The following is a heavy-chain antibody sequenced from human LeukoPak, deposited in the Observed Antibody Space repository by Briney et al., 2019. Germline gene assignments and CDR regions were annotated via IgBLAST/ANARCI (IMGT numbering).Heavy chain of an antibody. J-gene: IGHJ3*01. D-gene: IGHD2-21*02. V-gene: IGHV3-48*01. CDR1: GFIFSSYS. Sequence: GGSLRLSCEGSGFIFSSYSMNWVRQAPGKGLEWVSHINPSGNSIYYADSVKDRFTISRDNAKASLFLQMNSLGVEDTAVYYCARGRGFSGDWAPMDAFNVWGQGTMVTVSS. CDR2: INPSGNSI. CDR3: ARGRGFSGDWAPMDAFNV.